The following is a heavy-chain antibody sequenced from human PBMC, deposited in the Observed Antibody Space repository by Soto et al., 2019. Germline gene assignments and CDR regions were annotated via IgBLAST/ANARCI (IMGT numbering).Heavy chain of an antibody. CDR2: IIPILGIA. D-gene: IGHD4-17*01. CDR3: ARGGGTDYGDHFYYFDY. V-gene: IGHV1-69*02. Sequence: VQLVQSGAEVKKPGSSVKVSCKASGGTFSSYTISWVRQAPGQGLEWMGRIIPILGIANYAQKFQGRVMITADKSTSTAYMELSSLRSEDTAVYYCARGGGTDYGDHFYYFDYWGQGTLVTVSS. CDR1: GGTFSSYT. J-gene: IGHJ4*02.